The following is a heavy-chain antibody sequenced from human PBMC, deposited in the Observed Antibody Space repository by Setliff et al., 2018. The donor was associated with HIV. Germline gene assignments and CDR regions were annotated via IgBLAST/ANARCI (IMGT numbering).Heavy chain of an antibody. CDR3: ARGLSSGWYGYWYFDL. CDR1: GGSISSGSYY. D-gene: IGHD6-19*01. CDR2: IYTSGST. V-gene: IGHV4-61*09. Sequence: SETLSLTCTVSGGSISSGSYYWSWIRQPAGKGLEWIGHIYTSGSTNYNPSLKSRVTISVDTSKNQFSLKLSSVTAADTAVYYCARGLSSGWYGYWYFDLWDRGTLGTVPQ. J-gene: IGHJ2*01.